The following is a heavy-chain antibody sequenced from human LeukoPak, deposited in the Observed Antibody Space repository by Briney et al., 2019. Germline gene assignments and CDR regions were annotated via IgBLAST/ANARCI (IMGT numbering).Heavy chain of an antibody. V-gene: IGHV4-4*07. CDR1: GGSISSYY. D-gene: IGHD2-21*02. CDR3: AREMLDLAYCGGDCYYPYGMDV. J-gene: IGHJ6*02. Sequence: SETLSLTCTVSGGSISSYYWSWIRQPAGKGLEWIGRIYSSGSTNYNPSLKSRVTMSVDTSKNQFSLKLSSVTAEDTAVYYCAREMLDLAYCGGDCYYPYGMDVWGQGTTVTVSS. CDR2: IYSSGST.